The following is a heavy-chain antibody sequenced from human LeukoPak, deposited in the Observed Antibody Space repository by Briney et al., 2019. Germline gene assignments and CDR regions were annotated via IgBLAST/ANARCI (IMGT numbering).Heavy chain of an antibody. D-gene: IGHD1-26*01. J-gene: IGHJ5*02. CDR3: ARRGSGSYYDWFDP. CDR2: MNPNSGNT. CDR1: GYTFTSYD. V-gene: IGHV1-8*01. Sequence: GASVKVSCKASGYTFTSYDTNWVRQATGQGLEWMGWMNPNSGNTGYAQKFQGRVTMTRNTSISTAYMELSSLRSEDTAVYYCARRGSGSYYDWFDPWGQGTLVTVSS.